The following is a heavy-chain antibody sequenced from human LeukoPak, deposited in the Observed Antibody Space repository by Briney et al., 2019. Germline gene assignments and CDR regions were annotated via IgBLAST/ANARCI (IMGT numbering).Heavy chain of an antibody. CDR1: GFTFSSYG. Sequence: GGSLRLSCAASGFTFSSYGMHWVRQAPGKGLEWVALITYDGYYKYYSDSVKGRFTISSDTSKNTLYLQMNSLRAEDTAVYYCARDLSPVVRASPMGYWGQGTLVTVSS. D-gene: IGHD3-10*01. CDR3: ARDLSPVVRASPMGY. CDR2: ITYDGYYK. J-gene: IGHJ4*02. V-gene: IGHV3-30*03.